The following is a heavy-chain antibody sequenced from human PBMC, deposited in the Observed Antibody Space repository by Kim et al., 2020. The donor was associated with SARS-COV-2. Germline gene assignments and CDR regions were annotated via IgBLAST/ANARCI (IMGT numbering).Heavy chain of an antibody. CDR1: GYTFTSYA. CDR2: INTNTGNP. D-gene: IGHD3-9*01. V-gene: IGHV7-4-1*02. J-gene: IGHJ6*02. Sequence: ASVKVSCKASGYTFTSYAMNWVRQAPGQGLEWMGWINTNTGNPTYAQGFTGRFAFSLDTSVSTAYLQISSLKAEDTAVYYCARDTVRYYDILTGYYKDYYYFGMDVWGQGTTVTVSS. CDR3: ARDTVRYYDILTGYYKDYYYFGMDV.